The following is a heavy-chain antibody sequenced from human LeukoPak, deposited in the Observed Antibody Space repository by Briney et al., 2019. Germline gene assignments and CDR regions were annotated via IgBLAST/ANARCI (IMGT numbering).Heavy chain of an antibody. Sequence: GGSLRLSCAASGFTFSSYAMSWVRQAPGKGLEWVSAISGSGGSTYYADSVKGRFTISRDNAKNSLYLQMNSLRAEDTALYYCAKDMRPNTIFGVVTPYYYGMDVWGQGTTVTVSS. CDR2: ISGSGGST. V-gene: IGHV3-23*01. CDR3: AKDMRPNTIFGVVTPYYYGMDV. CDR1: GFTFSSYA. D-gene: IGHD3-3*01. J-gene: IGHJ6*02.